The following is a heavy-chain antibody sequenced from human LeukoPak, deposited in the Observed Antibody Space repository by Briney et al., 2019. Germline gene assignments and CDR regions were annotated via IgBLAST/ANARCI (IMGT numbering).Heavy chain of an antibody. CDR3: ARDPLNRRWGSYHFDY. J-gene: IGHJ4*02. D-gene: IGHD1-14*01. Sequence: GGSLRLSCTASGFTFSSYSLNWVRQAPGKGLEWVSSVSTGSNYIYYADSVKGRFTISRDNDKNSLYLQMNSLGVEDTAVYYCARDPLNRRWGSYHFDYWGQGTLVTVSS. CDR2: VSTGSNYI. V-gene: IGHV3-21*01. CDR1: GFTFSSYS.